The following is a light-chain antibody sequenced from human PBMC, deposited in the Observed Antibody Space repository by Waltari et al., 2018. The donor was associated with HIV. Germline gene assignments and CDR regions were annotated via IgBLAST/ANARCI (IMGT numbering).Light chain of an antibody. CDR2: EVS. J-gene: IGLJ2*01. CDR3: SSYRRDSTQV. CDR1: RSDVGSFNI. V-gene: IGLV2-14*01. Sequence: QSALTQPASVSGSPGQSITISCTGSRSDVGSFNIVPWYQQYPGKAPKLVIFEVSKRPSGVSSRFSGSKSGNTASLTISGLQAEDEADYHCSSYRRDSTQVFGGGTKLTVL.